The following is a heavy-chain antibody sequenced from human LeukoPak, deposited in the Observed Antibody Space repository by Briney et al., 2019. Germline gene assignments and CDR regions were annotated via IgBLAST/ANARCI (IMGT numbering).Heavy chain of an antibody. V-gene: IGHV4-59*01. CDR1: GGSISSYY. CDR2: IYYSGST. J-gene: IGHJ4*02. D-gene: IGHD3-10*01. Sequence: SETLSLTCTVSGGSISSYYWSWIRQPPGKGLEWTGYIYYSGSTNYNPSLKSRVTISVDTSKNQFSLKLSSVTAADTAVYYCARDPYGSGSYPYYFDYWGQGTLVTVSS. CDR3: ARDPYGSGSYPYYFDY.